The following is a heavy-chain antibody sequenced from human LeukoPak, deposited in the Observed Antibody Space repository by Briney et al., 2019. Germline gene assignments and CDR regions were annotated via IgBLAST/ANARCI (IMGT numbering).Heavy chain of an antibody. CDR1: GGSISSSSYY. CDR3: ARRGEAAAKGGRYFDQ. J-gene: IGHJ4*02. V-gene: IGHV4-39*01. Sequence: SETLSLTCTVSGGSISSSSYYWGWLRQPPGKGLGWIGYIYYSGSTYYNPSLKSRVTISVDTSKNQFSLRLSSVNAADTAGAIGARRGEAAAKGGRYFDQWGQGTLVTVSS. CDR2: IYYSGST. D-gene: IGHD6-13*01.